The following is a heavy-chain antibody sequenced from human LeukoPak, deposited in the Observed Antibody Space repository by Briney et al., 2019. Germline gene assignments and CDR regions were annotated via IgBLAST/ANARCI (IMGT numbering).Heavy chain of an antibody. D-gene: IGHD5-24*01. Sequence: GGTLRLSCAASGFTFSSYGMSWVRQAPGKGLEWVSGINWNGGSTGYADSVKGRFTISRDNAKNSLYLQMDSLRAEDTALYYCARAGDGYNSIDDAFDIWGQGTMVTVSS. CDR2: INWNGGST. J-gene: IGHJ3*02. CDR3: ARAGDGYNSIDDAFDI. V-gene: IGHV3-20*04. CDR1: GFTFSSYG.